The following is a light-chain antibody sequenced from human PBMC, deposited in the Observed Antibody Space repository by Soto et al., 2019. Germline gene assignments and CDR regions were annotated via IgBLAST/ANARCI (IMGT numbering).Light chain of an antibody. Sequence: EIVLTQSPGTLSLSPGERATLSCRASQSVSSSYLAWYQQKPGQAPRLLICGASSRATGIPDRFSGSGSGTDFTLTISRLEPEDFAVYYCQQYGXSPTTFGQGTKV. CDR3: QQYGXSPTT. V-gene: IGKV3-20*01. J-gene: IGKJ1*01. CDR1: QSVSSSY. CDR2: GAS.